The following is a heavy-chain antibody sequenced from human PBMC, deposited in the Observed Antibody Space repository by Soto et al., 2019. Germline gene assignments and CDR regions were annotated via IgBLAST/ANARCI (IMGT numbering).Heavy chain of an antibody. CDR3: TNPLRKFVGMRFVVTGY. J-gene: IGHJ4*02. Sequence: GGSLRLSCAASGFTFSNAWMRCARQAPGKGLEWVGRIKSKTDGGTTDYAAPVKGRFTISRDDSKNTLYLQMNSLKTEDTAVYYCTNPLRKFVGMRFVVTGYWGQGT. D-gene: IGHD2-21*02. CDR2: IKSKTDGGTT. V-gene: IGHV3-15*01. CDR1: GFTFSNAW.